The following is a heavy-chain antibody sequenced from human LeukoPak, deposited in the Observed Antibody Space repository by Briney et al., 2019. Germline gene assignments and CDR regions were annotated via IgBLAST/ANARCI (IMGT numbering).Heavy chain of an antibody. V-gene: IGHV1-2*02. J-gene: IGHJ4*02. CDR2: IDPSTGDS. Sequence: ASVKVSCKASEYTFTGYYIHWVRQAPGQGLEWMGWIDPSTGDSNYVQKFQGRVTMTRDTSISTAYMELSRLGSDDTAFYYCARIRYCGGISCYYIDYWGQGTLVTVSA. D-gene: IGHD2-2*01. CDR3: ARIRYCGGISCYYIDY. CDR1: EYTFTGYY.